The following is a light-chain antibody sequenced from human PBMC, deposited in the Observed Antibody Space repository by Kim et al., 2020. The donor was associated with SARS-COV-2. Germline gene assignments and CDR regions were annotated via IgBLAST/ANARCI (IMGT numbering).Light chain of an antibody. V-gene: IGKV1D-13*01. CDR1: QDINSA. CDR3: QQFDNYPIT. CDR2: DAS. J-gene: IGKJ5*01. Sequence: ASIGDRVTVTCRASQDINSALAWYQQRPGRSPTFLIYDASTLQGGVPSRFSGRGAGTHFTLTIDNLQPEDFGTYFWQQFDNYPITFGQGTRLEIK.